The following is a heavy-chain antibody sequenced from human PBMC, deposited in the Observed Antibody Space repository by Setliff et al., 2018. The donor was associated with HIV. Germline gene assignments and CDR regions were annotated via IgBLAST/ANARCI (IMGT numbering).Heavy chain of an antibody. J-gene: IGHJ4*02. CDR2: IIYHGTT. V-gene: IGHV4-38-2*02. Sequence: SETLSLTCTVSGYSIGSGYYWGWSRQTPERGLEWIGSIIYHGTTYYNPSLKGRVTISLDTSENQFSLNLNSVTAADTAVYYCARDISEGFFLERASEYWGQGTLVTVSS. CDR1: GYSIGSGYY. D-gene: IGHD3-3*01. CDR3: ARDISEGFFLERASEY.